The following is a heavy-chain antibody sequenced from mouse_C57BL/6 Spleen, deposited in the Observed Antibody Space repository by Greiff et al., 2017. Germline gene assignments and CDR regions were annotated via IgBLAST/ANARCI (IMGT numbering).Heavy chain of an antibody. CDR2: INHSNGGT. Sequence: QVKLQQPGPELVTPGASVKLSCKASGYTFTSYWMHWVKQRPGQGLEWIGTINHSNGGTNYNEKFTSKDTLTGDKSDSTAYMQLSSLTSEDSAVYYWARRDDWGQGTTLTGSS. V-gene: IGHV1-53*01. CDR3: ARRDD. CDR1: GYTFTSYW. J-gene: IGHJ2*01.